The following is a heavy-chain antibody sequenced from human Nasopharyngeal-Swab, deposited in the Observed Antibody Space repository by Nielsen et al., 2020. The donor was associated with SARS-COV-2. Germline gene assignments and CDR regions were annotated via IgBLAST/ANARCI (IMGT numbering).Heavy chain of an antibody. Sequence: GESLKISCAASGFTFSDYYMSWIRQAPGKGLEWVSYISSSGSTKYYADSVKGRFTISRDNSKNTLYLQMNSLRAEDTAVYYCARDGPVSYSSGWYFTPDLNGSFDYWGQGTLVTVSS. CDR3: ARDGPVSYSSGWYFTPDLNGSFDY. CDR1: GFTFSDYY. CDR2: ISSSGSTK. J-gene: IGHJ4*02. V-gene: IGHV3-11*04. D-gene: IGHD6-19*01.